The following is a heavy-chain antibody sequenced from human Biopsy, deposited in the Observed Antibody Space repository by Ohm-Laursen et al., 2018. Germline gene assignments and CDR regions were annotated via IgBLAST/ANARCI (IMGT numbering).Heavy chain of an antibody. CDR3: ARDRWPHVTLLGLVVFDF. J-gene: IGHJ4*02. CDR2: ISPYNGDT. Sequence: ASVKVSCNASGYSFTSYGISWVRQAPGQGLEWMGWISPYNGDTDYAQKLQGRVTMTTDTSTSTAYMDLRSLRSDDTAVYYCARDRWPHVTLLGLVVFDFWGQGTLVIVSS. V-gene: IGHV1-18*01. CDR1: GYSFTSYG. D-gene: IGHD3-3*01.